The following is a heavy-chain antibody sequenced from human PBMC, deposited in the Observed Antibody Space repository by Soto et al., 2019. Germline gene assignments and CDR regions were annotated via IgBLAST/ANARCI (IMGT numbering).Heavy chain of an antibody. CDR2: IFHSGST. Sequence: SETLSLTCAVSGASIRSNNRWSWVRQPPGKGLEWIGEIFHSGSTNYNPSLKTRLTISVDKSKNQFSLKLSSVTAADTAVYYCARVYRGSYSDSWGRGTLVTVSS. J-gene: IGHJ4*02. D-gene: IGHD1-26*01. CDR1: GASIRSNNR. CDR3: ARVYRGSYSDS. V-gene: IGHV4-4*02.